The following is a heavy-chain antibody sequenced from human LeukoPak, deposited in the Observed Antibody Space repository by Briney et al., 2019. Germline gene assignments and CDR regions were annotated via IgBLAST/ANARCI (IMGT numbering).Heavy chain of an antibody. D-gene: IGHD3-10*01. J-gene: IGHJ4*02. CDR3: ARGGFDH. Sequence: ASVKVSCKASGYTLTDYYIHWVRQAPGQGLEWMEWISPDTGGTNYAQKFQGRVTMTRDTSISTAYMELSSLRSDDTAVYYCARGGFDHWGQGTLVTVSS. CDR2: ISPDTGGT. CDR1: GYTLTDYY. V-gene: IGHV1-2*02.